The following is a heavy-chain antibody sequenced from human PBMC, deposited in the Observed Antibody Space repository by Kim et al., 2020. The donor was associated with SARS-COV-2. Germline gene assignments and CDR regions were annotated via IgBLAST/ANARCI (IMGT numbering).Heavy chain of an antibody. D-gene: IGHD5-12*01. CDR2: IYYSGST. CDR1: GGSISSYY. J-gene: IGHJ4*02. Sequence: SETLSLTCTVSGGSISSYYWSWIRQPPGKGLEWIGYIYYSGSTNYNPSLKSRVTISVDTSKNQFSLKLSSVTAADTAVYYCARAPGYSGYFDYWGQGTLVTVSS. V-gene: IGHV4-59*01. CDR3: ARAPGYSGYFDY.